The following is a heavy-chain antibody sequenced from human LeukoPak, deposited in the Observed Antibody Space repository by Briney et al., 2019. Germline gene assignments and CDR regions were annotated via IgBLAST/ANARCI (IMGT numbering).Heavy chain of an antibody. V-gene: IGHV4-59*08. CDR1: GGSTSSYS. CDR2: IYYSGGT. Sequence: PETLALTCTVSGGSTSSYSRSWIRQTQGKGLEWIGDIYYSGGTTYNPSLKIRVPISVDTSRTQFSLKLSAVTAADTSVYYCARGAYGSGSYYLDYWGQGTLVTVSS. CDR3: ARGAYGSGSYYLDY. D-gene: IGHD3-10*01. J-gene: IGHJ4*02.